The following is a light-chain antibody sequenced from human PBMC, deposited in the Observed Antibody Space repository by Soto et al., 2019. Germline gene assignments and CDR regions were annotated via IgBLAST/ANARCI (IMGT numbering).Light chain of an antibody. V-gene: IGKV4-1*01. Sequence: DIVMTQSPDSLAVSLGERATINCKSSQSVLYSSNNKNCLAWYQQKPGQPPKLLLSWASARESGVPDRFSGSGSGTDFTLTISSPQAEDVAVYYCQQYYSVPPTFGGGTKVEIK. CDR1: QSVLYSSNNKNC. J-gene: IGKJ4*01. CDR2: WAS. CDR3: QQYYSVPPT.